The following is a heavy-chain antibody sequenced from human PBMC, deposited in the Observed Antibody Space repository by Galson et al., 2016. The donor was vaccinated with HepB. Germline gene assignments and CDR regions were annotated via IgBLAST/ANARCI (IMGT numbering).Heavy chain of an antibody. Sequence: SLRLSCAASGFSFSNYWMSWVRQSPGKGLEWVANIKQDGSENYYVDSVKGRLTISRDNAKNSLYLQMNSLMAEDTAVYYCARDNKWLLSYYFYYSMDVWGQGTTVTVSS. J-gene: IGHJ6*02. CDR3: ARDNKWLLSYYFYYSMDV. D-gene: IGHD3-22*01. V-gene: IGHV3-7*01. CDR1: GFSFSNYW. CDR2: IKQDGSEN.